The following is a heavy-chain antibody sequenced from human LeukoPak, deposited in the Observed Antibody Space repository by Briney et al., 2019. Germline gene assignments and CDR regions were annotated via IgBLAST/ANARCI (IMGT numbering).Heavy chain of an antibody. CDR2: ISAYNGNT. D-gene: IGHD3-22*01. J-gene: IGHJ4*02. Sequence: GASVKVSCKASGYTFTSYGISWVRQAPGQGLEWMGWISAYNGNTNYAQKLQGRVTMTTDTSTSTAYMELRSLRSDDTAVYYCAREVGPYYDSSAPPELFDYWGQGTLVTVSS. CDR1: GYTFTSYG. V-gene: IGHV1-18*01. CDR3: AREVGPYYDSSAPPELFDY.